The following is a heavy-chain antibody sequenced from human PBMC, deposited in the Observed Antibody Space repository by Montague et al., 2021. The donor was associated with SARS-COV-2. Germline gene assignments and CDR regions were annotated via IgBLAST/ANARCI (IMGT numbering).Heavy chain of an antibody. CDR1: GFTFSSYW. CDR3: TRGERGFYFDY. D-gene: IGHD1-1*01. CDR2: IDLDGSGT. V-gene: IGHV3-74*01. Sequence: SLRLSCAASGFTFSSYWMHRVRQVPGKGLVRLSHIDLDGSGTSYADSVGGRFTISRDNAKNKLFLQMDSLRADDTAVYYCTRGERGFYFDYWGRGTLVTVSS. J-gene: IGHJ4*02.